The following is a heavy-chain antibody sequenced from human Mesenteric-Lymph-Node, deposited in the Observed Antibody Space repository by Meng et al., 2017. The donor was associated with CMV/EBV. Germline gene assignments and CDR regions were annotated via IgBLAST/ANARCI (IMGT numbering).Heavy chain of an antibody. J-gene: IGHJ4*02. D-gene: IGHD1-26*01. CDR1: GFIVSDKY. CDR2: IYNNGNT. CDR3: ARASGSSYYFDY. Sequence: GESLKISCAGSGFIVSDKYMSWVRQVPGKGLEWVSVIYNNGNTNSADSVKGRFTISRDNSKNTLYLQMNSLRAEDTAVYYCARASGSSYYFDYWGQGTLVTVSS. V-gene: IGHV3-66*02.